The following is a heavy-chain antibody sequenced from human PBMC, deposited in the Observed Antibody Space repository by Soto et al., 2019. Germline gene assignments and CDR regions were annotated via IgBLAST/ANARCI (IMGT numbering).Heavy chain of an antibody. Sequence: QVQLQESGPGLVKPSQTLSLTCTVSGGSISSGGYYWSWIRQHPGKGLEWIGYIYYSGSTYYNPSLKSRVTISVDTSKNQCSLKLSSVTAADTAVYYCARGGANWNYVLAWFDPWGQGTLVTVSS. CDR3: ARGGANWNYVLAWFDP. D-gene: IGHD1-7*01. CDR1: GGSISSGGYY. J-gene: IGHJ5*02. V-gene: IGHV4-31*03. CDR2: IYYSGST.